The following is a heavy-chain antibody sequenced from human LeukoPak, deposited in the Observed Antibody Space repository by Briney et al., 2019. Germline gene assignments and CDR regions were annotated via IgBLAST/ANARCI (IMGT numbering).Heavy chain of an antibody. D-gene: IGHD4-17*01. V-gene: IGHV1-69*05. CDR3: ARSTTVPFFDY. CDR2: IIPIFGTA. CDR1: GGTFSSYA. Sequence: ASVNVSCKASGGTFSSYAISWVRQAPGQGLEWMGGIIPIFGTANSTKKFQGRVTITTDESTSTAYMELSSLRSEDTAVYYCARSTTVPFFDYWGQGTLVTVSS. J-gene: IGHJ4*02.